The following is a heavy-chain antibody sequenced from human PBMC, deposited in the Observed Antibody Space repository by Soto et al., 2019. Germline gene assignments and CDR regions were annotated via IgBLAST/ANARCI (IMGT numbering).Heavy chain of an antibody. V-gene: IGHV3-30-3*01. J-gene: IGHJ3*02. D-gene: IGHD3-22*01. CDR3: ASYDSTTTDAFDI. Sequence: VAVISYDGSNKYYADSVKGRFTISRDNSKNTLYLQMNSLRAEDTAVYYCASYDSTTTDAFDIWGQGTMVTVSS. CDR2: ISYDGSNK.